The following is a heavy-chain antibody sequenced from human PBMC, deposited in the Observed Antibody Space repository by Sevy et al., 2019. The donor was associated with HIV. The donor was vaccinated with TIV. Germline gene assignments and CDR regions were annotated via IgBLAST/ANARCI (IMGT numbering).Heavy chain of an antibody. D-gene: IGHD2-15*01. CDR1: GFTFSSYS. CDR2: ISSSSSYI. Sequence: GGSLRLSCAASGFTFSSYSMNWVRQAPGKGLEWVSSISSSSSYIYYADSVKGRFTISRDNAKNSLYLQMNSLRAEDTAVYYCARDLGGRVVVAATPPESAFDISGQGTMVTVSS. CDR3: ARDLGGRVVVAATPPESAFDI. V-gene: IGHV3-21*01. J-gene: IGHJ3*02.